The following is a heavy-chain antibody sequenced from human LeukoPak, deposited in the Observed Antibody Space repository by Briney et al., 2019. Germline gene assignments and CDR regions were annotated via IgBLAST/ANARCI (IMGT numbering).Heavy chain of an antibody. V-gene: IGHV5-51*01. J-gene: IGHJ4*02. CDR2: LYPGDSDT. Sequence: SGESLKISCKSSGYNFTSYWIGWVRQMPGKGLEWLGILYPGDSDTRYSPPFQGQVTISADKSISTAYLQWSSLQASDTAIYYCARGYYGSSGFDYWGQGTLATVSS. CDR3: ARGYYGSSGFDY. CDR1: GYNFTSYW. D-gene: IGHD3-10*01.